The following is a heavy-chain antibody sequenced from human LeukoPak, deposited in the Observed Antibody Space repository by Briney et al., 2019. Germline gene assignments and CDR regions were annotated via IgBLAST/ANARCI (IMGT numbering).Heavy chain of an antibody. D-gene: IGHD3-16*01. CDR2: ISSSSSTI. Sequence: GGSLRLSCAVSGLAFGDYYMTWIRQAPGKGLEWLLHISSSSSTIYYADSVKGRFTISRDNAKNSLYLQMDSLRAEDTAVYYCASGRWGSYWGQGTRVTVSS. CDR1: GLAFGDYY. V-gene: IGHV3-11*01. CDR3: ASGRWGSY. J-gene: IGHJ4*02.